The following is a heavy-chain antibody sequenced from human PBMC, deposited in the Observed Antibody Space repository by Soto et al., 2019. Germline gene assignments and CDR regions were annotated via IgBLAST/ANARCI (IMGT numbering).Heavy chain of an antibody. J-gene: IGHJ4*02. CDR2: MYYSGDT. CDR3: VGNYDSSFGY. V-gene: IGHV4-30-4*01. D-gene: IGHD3-22*01. CDR1: GGSVNSYGYY. Sequence: PSETLSLTCTVSGGSVNSYGYYWTWIRQSPGKGLEWIGSMYYSGDTYHNPSLKSRVTLSVDTSKDQFSLSLTSVTAADTAVYFCVGNYDSSFGYWGRGTLVTVSS.